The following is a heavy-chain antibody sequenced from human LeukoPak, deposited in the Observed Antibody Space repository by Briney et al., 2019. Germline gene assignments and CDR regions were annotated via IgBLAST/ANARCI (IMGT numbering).Heavy chain of an antibody. V-gene: IGHV4-30-2*01. CDR3: ARVRGRYSGYDLAY. CDR1: GGSISSGGYY. CDR2: IYHSGST. D-gene: IGHD5-12*01. Sequence: SQTLSLTCTVSGGSISSGGYYWSWIRQPPGKGLEWIGYIYHSGSTYYNPSLKSRVTISVDRSKNQFSLKLSSVTAADTAVYYCARVRGRYSGYDLAYWGQGTLVTVSS. J-gene: IGHJ4*02.